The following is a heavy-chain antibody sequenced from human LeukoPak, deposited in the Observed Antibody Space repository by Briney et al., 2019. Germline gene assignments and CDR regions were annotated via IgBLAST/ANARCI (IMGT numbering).Heavy chain of an antibody. V-gene: IGHV1-46*01. D-gene: IGHD6-13*01. CDR3: AREPKGIAAASPLDY. CDR1: GYTFTSYY. CDR2: INPSGGST. J-gene: IGHJ4*02. Sequence: GASVKVSCKASGYTFTSYYMHWVRQAPGQRLEWMGIINPSGGSTSYAQKFQGRVTMTRDTSTSTVYMELSSLRSEDTAVYYCAREPKGIAAASPLDYWGQGTLVTVSS.